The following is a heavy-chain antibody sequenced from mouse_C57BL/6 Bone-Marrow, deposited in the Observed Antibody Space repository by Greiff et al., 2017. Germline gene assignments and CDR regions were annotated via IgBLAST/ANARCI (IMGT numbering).Heavy chain of an antibody. D-gene: IGHD3-2*02. CDR1: GFNIKDDY. V-gene: IGHV14-4*01. CDR2: IDPENGDT. Sequence: VQLQQSGAELVRPGASVKLSCTASGFNIKDDYMHWVKQRPEQGLEWIGWIDPENGDTEYASKFQGKATITADTSSNPAYLQLSSLTSEDTAVYYCTSVLDYAMDYWGKGTSVTVSS. CDR3: TSVLDYAMDY. J-gene: IGHJ4*01.